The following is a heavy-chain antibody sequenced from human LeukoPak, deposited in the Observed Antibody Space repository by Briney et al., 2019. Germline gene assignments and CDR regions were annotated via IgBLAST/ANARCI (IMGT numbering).Heavy chain of an antibody. J-gene: IGHJ4*02. CDR2: IIPIFGTA. D-gene: IGHD1-7*01. CDR3: ALTGTTPN. CDR1: GGTFSSYA. Sequence: GASVNVSCKASGGTFSSYAISWVRQAPGQGLEWMGGIIPIFGTANYAQKFQGRVTITADESTSTAYMEPSSLRSEDTAVYYCALTGTTPNWGQGTLVTVSS. V-gene: IGHV1-69*13.